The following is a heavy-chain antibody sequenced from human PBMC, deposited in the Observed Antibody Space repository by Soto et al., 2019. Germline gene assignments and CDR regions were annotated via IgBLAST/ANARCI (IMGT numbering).Heavy chain of an antibody. Sequence: LRLSCVASGFTFSSDWMHWVRKAPGKGLVWVAHIKSDGSDTKYADSVKGRFTISRDNAKKSVYLQMNSLRAEDTAVYYCARAAPLNHAGNSGFDCWGQGTLVTVS. CDR1: GFTFSSDW. CDR2: IKSDGSDT. CDR3: ARAAPLNHAGNSGFDC. V-gene: IGHV3-74*03. J-gene: IGHJ4*02. D-gene: IGHD4-4*01.